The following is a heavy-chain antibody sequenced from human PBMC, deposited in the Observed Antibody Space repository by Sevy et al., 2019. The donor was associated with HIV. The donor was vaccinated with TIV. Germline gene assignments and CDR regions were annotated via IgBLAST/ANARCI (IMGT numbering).Heavy chain of an antibody. CDR3: ARDRGVGTSSYGMDV. CDR2: ISSGSSYI. D-gene: IGHD1-26*01. J-gene: IGHJ6*02. V-gene: IGHV3-21*01. CDR1: GFTFSSYSLSSYS. Sequence: GGSLRLSCAASGFTFSSYSLSSYSMNWVRQAPGKGLEWVSSISSGSSYIFYADSVKGRFTIPRDNAKNSLYLQMTSLRAADTAVYYCARDRGVGTSSYGMDVWGQGTTVTVSS.